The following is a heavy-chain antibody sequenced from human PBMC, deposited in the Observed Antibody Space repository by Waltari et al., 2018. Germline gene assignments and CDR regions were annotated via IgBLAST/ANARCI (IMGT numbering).Heavy chain of an antibody. CDR1: GGSFSGYY. V-gene: IGHV4-34*01. D-gene: IGHD3-3*01. CDR2: INHSGST. Sequence: QVQLQQWGAGLLKPSETLSLTCAVYGGSFSGYYWSWIRQPPGKGLEWIGEINHSGSTTYSPSRKSRVTISVDTSKNQFSLKLSSVTAADTAVYYCARGLGFWSGYNIGYWGQGTLVTVSS. J-gene: IGHJ4*02. CDR3: ARGLGFWSGYNIGY.